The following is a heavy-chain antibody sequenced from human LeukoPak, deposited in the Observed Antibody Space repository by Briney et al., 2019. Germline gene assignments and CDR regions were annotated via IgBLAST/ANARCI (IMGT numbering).Heavy chain of an antibody. D-gene: IGHD3-3*01. CDR2: IYYSGST. J-gene: IGHJ4*02. CDR1: GDSVSRGSYY. CDR3: ARAIFGVVDPRFDY. V-gene: IGHV4-61*01. Sequence: SETLSLTCTVSGDSVSRGSYYWSWIRQPPGKGLEWIGYIYYSGSTNYNPSLKSRVTISVDTSKNQFSLKATSVTAADTAVYYCARAIFGVVDPRFDYWGQGTLVTVSS.